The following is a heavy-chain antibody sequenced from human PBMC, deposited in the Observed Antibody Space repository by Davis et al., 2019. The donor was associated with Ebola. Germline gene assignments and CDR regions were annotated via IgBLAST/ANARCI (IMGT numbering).Heavy chain of an antibody. CDR1: GFTFSTHG. V-gene: IGHV1-18*04. D-gene: IGHD5-18*01. CDR2: INPNDGRT. Sequence: ASVKVSCKASGFTFSTHGISWVRQAPGQGLEWMGMINPNDGRTIYAQKFQGRVTMTTDTSTGTAYMELDRLKSDDTALYYCARGHTYGRWDDRFDPWGQGTLVTVSS. CDR3: ARGHTYGRWDDRFDP. J-gene: IGHJ5*02.